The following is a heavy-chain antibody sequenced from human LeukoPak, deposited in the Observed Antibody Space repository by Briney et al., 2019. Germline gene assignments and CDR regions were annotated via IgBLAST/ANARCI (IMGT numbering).Heavy chain of an antibody. CDR1: GGSISSYY. D-gene: IGHD3-10*01. J-gene: IGHJ4*02. Sequence: SETLSLTCTVSGGSISSYYWSWIRQPPGKGLEWIGEINHSGSTNYNPSLKSRVTISVDTSKNQFSLKLSSVTAADTAVYYCAREVVRGYYYGSGSYDYFDYWGQGTLVTVSS. V-gene: IGHV4-34*01. CDR3: AREVVRGYYYGSGSYDYFDY. CDR2: INHSGST.